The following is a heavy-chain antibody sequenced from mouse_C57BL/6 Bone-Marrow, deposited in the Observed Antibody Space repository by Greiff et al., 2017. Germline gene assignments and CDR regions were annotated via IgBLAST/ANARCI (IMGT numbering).Heavy chain of an antibody. CDR2: IDPETGGT. Sequence: QVQLQQSGAELVRPGASVTLSCKASGYTFTDYEMHWVKQTPVHGLEWIGAIDPETGGTAYNQKFKGKAILTADKSSSTAYMELRSLTSEDSAVYYGTRGDYGSSSGFAYWGQGTLVTVSA. J-gene: IGHJ3*01. CDR3: TRGDYGSSSGFAY. D-gene: IGHD1-1*01. V-gene: IGHV1-15*01. CDR1: GYTFTDYE.